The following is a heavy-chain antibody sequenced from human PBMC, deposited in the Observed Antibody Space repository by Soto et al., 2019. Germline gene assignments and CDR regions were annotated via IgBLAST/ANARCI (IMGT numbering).Heavy chain of an antibody. CDR3: AKEYDYNWLDP. J-gene: IGHJ5*02. CDR1: GFVFDNFG. CDR2: ISFDGSNI. D-gene: IGHD2-21*02. V-gene: IGHV3-30*18. Sequence: PGGSLRLSCAASGFVFDNFGMHWVRQPPGKGLEWVALISFDGSNIFYADSVKGRFTISRDNSKNTLFLQMNSLRAEDSAVYYCAKEYDYNWLDPWGQGTLVTVSS.